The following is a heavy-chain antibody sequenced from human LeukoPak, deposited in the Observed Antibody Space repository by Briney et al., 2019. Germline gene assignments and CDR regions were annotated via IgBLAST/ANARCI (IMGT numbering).Heavy chain of an antibody. D-gene: IGHD3-16*01. Sequence: SETLSLTCTVSGGSISSSSYYWGWIRQAPGKGLEWIGSMYYSGSTYYNSSLKSRVTISVDTSKNQFSLKLNSVTAADTAIYYCASVWGGHSFDIWGQETVLTVS. V-gene: IGHV4-39*07. CDR3: ASVWGGHSFDI. J-gene: IGHJ3*02. CDR1: GGSISSSSYY. CDR2: MYYSGST.